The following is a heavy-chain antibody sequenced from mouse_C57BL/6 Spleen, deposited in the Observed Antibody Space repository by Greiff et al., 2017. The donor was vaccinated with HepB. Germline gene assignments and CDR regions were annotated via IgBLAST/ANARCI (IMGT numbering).Heavy chain of an antibody. CDR3: ARRVLRNYYAMDY. CDR1: GYAFSSYW. CDR2: IYPGDGET. J-gene: IGHJ4*01. D-gene: IGHD1-1*01. V-gene: IGHV1-80*01. Sequence: VQLQQSGAELVKPGASVKISCKASGYAFSSYWMNWVKQRPGKGLEWIGQIYPGDGETNYNGKFKGKATLTSDKSSSTAYMQLSSLTSEDSAVYFCARRVLRNYYAMDYWGQGTSVTVSS.